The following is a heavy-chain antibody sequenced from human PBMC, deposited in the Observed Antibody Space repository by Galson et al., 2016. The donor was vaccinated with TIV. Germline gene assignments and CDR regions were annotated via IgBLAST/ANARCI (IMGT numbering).Heavy chain of an antibody. CDR1: GYSFTGYF. D-gene: IGHD3-10*01. CDR3: ARSDSYYKYALDV. Sequence: SVKVSCKASGYSFTGYFMHWVRQAPGQGLEWMGWINPKTGATTYAQEFQGRITMTRDTSASTAYMDLNRLQSDDTAVYYCARSDSYYKYALDVWGQGTTVTVSS. CDR2: INPKTGAT. J-gene: IGHJ3*01. V-gene: IGHV1-2*02.